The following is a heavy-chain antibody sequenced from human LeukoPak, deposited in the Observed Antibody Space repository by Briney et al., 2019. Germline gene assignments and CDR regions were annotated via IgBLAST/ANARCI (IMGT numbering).Heavy chain of an antibody. D-gene: IGHD3-9*01. V-gene: IGHV3-33*01. Sequence: GRPLRLSCAASGFTFSSYGMHWVRQAPGKGLEWVAVIWYDGSNKYYADSVKGRFTISRDNSKNTLYLQMNSLRAEDTAVYYCARSSYDILTGYYEYYFDYWGQGTLVTVSS. CDR3: ARSSYDILTGYYEYYFDY. CDR1: GFTFSSYG. CDR2: IWYDGSNK. J-gene: IGHJ4*02.